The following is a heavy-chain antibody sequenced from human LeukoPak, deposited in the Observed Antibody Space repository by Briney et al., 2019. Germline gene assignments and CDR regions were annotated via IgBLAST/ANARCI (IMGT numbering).Heavy chain of an antibody. J-gene: IGHJ4*02. V-gene: IGHV3-48*03. CDR2: ISSSDSTK. Sequence: GGSLRLSCAASGFTFSSYEMNWVRQAPGKGLEWVSYISSSDSTKYYADSVKGRFTISRDNAKNSLYLQMNSLRAEDTAVYYCAIPPGGYYFNWGQGTLVTVSS. CDR1: GFTFSSYE. D-gene: IGHD3-3*01. CDR3: AIPPGGYYFN.